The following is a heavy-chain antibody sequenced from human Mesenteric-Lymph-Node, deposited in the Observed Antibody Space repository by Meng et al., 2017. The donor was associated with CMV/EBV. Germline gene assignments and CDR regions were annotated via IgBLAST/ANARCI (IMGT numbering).Heavy chain of an antibody. Sequence: SETLSLTCIVSGASISSYYWGWIRQPPGKGLEWIAYDSGSTNYNPSLRSRVTISLDTSKNQFSLKLRSVTAADTAVYYCARVKGDSSSWYDYFDYWGQGTLVTVSS. CDR1: GASISSYY. J-gene: IGHJ4*02. D-gene: IGHD6-13*01. V-gene: IGHV4-59*01. CDR2: DSGST. CDR3: ARVKGDSSSWYDYFDY.